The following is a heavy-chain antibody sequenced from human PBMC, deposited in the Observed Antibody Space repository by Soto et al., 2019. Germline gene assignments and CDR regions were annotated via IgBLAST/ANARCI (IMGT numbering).Heavy chain of an antibody. J-gene: IGHJ6*03. CDR3: ARESGGATATLDYYYFYMDV. CDR1: GDTFNDYY. CDR2: INPNGGVT. Sequence: QVQLVQSGAEVKRPGASVTVSCRSSGDTFNDYYIHWVRQAPGQGLEWMGWINPNGGVTKYAQKFQGWVSMTSDTAIGTVYMQLSRLRSDDTAVYYCARESGGATATLDYYYFYMDVWGTGTTVTVSS. D-gene: IGHD5-12*01. V-gene: IGHV1-2*04.